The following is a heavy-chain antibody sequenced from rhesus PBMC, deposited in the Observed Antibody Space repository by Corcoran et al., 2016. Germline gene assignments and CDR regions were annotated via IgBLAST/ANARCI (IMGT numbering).Heavy chain of an antibody. Sequence: QLQLQESGPGLVKPSETLSLTCAGSGGSISSSYWSWLRQAPGKGRGWIGYIGGSSGSTNYNPSLKSRGTLAVDTSKNQLSLKRSSVTAADTAVYYCARLGGVAPIDYWGQGVLVTVSS. CDR2: IGGSSGST. V-gene: IGHV4-169*01. J-gene: IGHJ4*01. D-gene: IGHD3-34*01. CDR1: GGSISSSY. CDR3: ARLGGVAPIDY.